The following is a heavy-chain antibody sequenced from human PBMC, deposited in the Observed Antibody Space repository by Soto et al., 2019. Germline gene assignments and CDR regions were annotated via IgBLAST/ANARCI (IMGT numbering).Heavy chain of an antibody. CDR1: GGSMSSGGYY. D-gene: IGHD3-9*01. CDR3: ARVVYDILTGYSQNHFDY. CDR2: IYYSGST. Sequence: KTSETLSLTCTVSGGSMSSGGYYWSWIRQHPGKGLEWIGYIYYSGSTYYNPSLKSRVTISQDTSKNQFSLKLRSVTAADTAVYYCARVVYDILTGYSQNHFDYWGQGTLVTVSS. V-gene: IGHV4-31*03. J-gene: IGHJ4*02.